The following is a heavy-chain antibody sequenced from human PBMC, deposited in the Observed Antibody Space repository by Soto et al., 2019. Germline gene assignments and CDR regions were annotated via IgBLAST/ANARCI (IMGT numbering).Heavy chain of an antibody. CDR2: IGPESGAT. CDR3: GRGRSGQIVVFY. V-gene: IGHV1-2*02. J-gene: IGHJ4*02. CDR1: GYTFTGHY. Sequence: ASGQVSCEASGYTFTGHYIHWVRQAPEQGPEWMGEIGPESGATRYAQKFQGRVTMTRDTSITTVYMELKNLSPDDTAVYYCGRGRSGQIVVFYWGQGTPVTVSS. D-gene: IGHD1-26*01.